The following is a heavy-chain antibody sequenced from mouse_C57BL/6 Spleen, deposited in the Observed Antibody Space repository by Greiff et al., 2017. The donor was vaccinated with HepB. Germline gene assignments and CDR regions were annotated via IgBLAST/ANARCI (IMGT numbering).Heavy chain of an antibody. CDR2: IDPSDSYT. V-gene: IGHV1-69*01. CDR3: ARGGYYDYDVGGGAWFAY. CDR1: GYTFTSYW. Sequence: QVQLQQPGAELVMPGASVKLSCKASGYTFTSYWMHWVKQRPGQGLEWIGEIDPSDSYTNYNQKFKGKSTLTVDKSSSTAYMQLSSLTSEDSAVYYCARGGYYDYDVGGGAWFAYWGQGTLVTVSA. J-gene: IGHJ3*01. D-gene: IGHD2-4*01.